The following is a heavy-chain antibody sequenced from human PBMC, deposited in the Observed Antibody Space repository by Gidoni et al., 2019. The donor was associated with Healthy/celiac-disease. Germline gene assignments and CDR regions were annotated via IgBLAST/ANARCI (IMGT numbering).Heavy chain of an antibody. D-gene: IGHD6-13*01. CDR3: ASRQPDSSSWYYYYDGMDV. J-gene: IGHJ6*02. V-gene: IGHV1-69*01. CDR1: GGTFSGYA. CDR2: IIPILGTA. Sequence: QVQLVQSGAAVTQPGSSVKVSCTASGGTFSGYAIRWVRQAPGQGLEWMGGIIPILGTANYAQKDQGRVTITADEATSTAYMELSSLRSEDTAVYDCASRQPDSSSWYYYYDGMDVWGQGTTVTVSS.